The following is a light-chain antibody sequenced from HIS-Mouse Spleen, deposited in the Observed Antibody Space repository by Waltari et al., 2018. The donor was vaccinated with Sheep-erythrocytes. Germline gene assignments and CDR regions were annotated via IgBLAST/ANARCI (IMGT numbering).Light chain of an antibody. Sequence: QSALTQPHSVSGSPGQSVTISCTGTSSDVGGYNYVSWYQQHPGKAPKLMIYDVSTRPSGVPDRFSGSKSGNTASLTISGLQAEDEADYYCCSYAGSYTVVFGGGTKLTVL. J-gene: IGLJ2*01. CDR1: SSDVGGYNY. CDR3: CSYAGSYTVV. CDR2: DVS. V-gene: IGLV2-11*01.